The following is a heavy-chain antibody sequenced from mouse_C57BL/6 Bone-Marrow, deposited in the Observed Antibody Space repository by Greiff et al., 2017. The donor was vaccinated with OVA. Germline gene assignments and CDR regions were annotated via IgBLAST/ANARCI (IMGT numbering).Heavy chain of an antibody. D-gene: IGHD2-4*01. J-gene: IGHJ1*03. V-gene: IGHV3-6*01. Sequence: ESGPGLVKPSQSLSLTCSVTGYSITSGYYWNWIRQFPGNKLEWMGYISYDGSNNYNPSLKNRISITRDTSKNQFFLKLNSVTTEDTATYYCAREGVYYDYGNWYFDVWGTGTTVTVSS. CDR2: ISYDGSN. CDR1: GYSITSGYY. CDR3: AREGVYYDYGNWYFDV.